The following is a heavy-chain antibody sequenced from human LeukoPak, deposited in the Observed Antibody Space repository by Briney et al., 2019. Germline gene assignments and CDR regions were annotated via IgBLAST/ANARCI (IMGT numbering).Heavy chain of an antibody. CDR1: GGTFSSYA. D-gene: IGHD2-2*01. J-gene: IGHJ6*03. CDR3: ARGTLGYCSSTSCSKGPLDYYYMDV. V-gene: IGHV1-69*05. Sequence: ASVKVSCKASGGTFSSYAISWVRQAPGQGLEWMGGIIPIFGTANYAQKFQGRVTITTDESTSTAYMELSSLRSEDTAVYYCARGTLGYCSSTSCSKGPLDYYYMDVWGKGTTVTVSS. CDR2: IIPIFGTA.